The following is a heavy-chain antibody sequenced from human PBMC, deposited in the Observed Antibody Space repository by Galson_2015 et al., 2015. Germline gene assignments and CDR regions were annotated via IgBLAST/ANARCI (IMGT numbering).Heavy chain of an antibody. Sequence: SLRLSCAASGFTFSSYAMSWVRQAPGKGLEWVSAISGSGGSTYYADSVKGRFTISKDNSKNTLYLQMNSLRAEDTAVYYCAKEGCSSTSCYSDYWGQGTLVTVSS. J-gene: IGHJ4*02. CDR1: GFTFSSYA. CDR3: AKEGCSSTSCYSDY. V-gene: IGHV3-23*01. CDR2: ISGSGGST. D-gene: IGHD2-2*01.